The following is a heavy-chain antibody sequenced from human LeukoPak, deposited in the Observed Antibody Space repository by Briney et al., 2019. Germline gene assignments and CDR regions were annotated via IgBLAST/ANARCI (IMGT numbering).Heavy chain of an antibody. D-gene: IGHD1-1*01. Sequence: GGSLRLSCAASGFTFSDYSMNWVRQATGEGLEWVSYISSIGATIYYADSVKGRFTISRDNAKSSLFLQMNSLRAEDTAVYYCARGPYKYVISANPDYWGQGTLVTVSS. J-gene: IGHJ4*02. CDR1: GFTFSDYS. CDR3: ARGPYKYVISANPDY. CDR2: ISSIGATI. V-gene: IGHV3-48*01.